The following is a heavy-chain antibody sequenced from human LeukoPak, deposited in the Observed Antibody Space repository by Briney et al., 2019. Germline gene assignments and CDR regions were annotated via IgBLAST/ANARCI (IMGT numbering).Heavy chain of an antibody. CDR1: GYTFTSYY. Sequence: GASVKVSCKASGYTFTSYYMHWVRQAPGQGLEWMGIINPSGGSTSYAQKFQGRVTMTRDTSMSTVYMELSSLRAEDTAVYYCAKSAYYDSSGFYREYYFDYWGQGTLVTVSS. V-gene: IGHV1-46*01. J-gene: IGHJ4*02. CDR2: INPSGGST. D-gene: IGHD3-22*01. CDR3: AKSAYYDSSGFYREYYFDY.